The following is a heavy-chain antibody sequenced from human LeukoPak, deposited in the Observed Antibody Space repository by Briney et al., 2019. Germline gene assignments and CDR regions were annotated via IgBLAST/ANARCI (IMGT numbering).Heavy chain of an antibody. CDR1: GDSISSSNSY. Sequence: PSETLSLTCTVSGDSISSSNSYWGWIRQPPGKGLEWIGSIYYSGNTYYNPSLKSRVTISVDTSKNQFSLKLSSVTAADTAVYYCARVYGSGSYYNGYYYYYMDVWGKGTTVTISS. D-gene: IGHD3-10*01. V-gene: IGHV4-39*01. CDR2: IYYSGNT. J-gene: IGHJ6*03. CDR3: ARVYGSGSYYNGYYYYYMDV.